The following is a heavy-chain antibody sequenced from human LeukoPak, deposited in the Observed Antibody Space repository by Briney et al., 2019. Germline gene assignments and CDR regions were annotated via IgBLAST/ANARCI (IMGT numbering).Heavy chain of an antibody. J-gene: IGHJ4*02. CDR3: ARDYCSSTSCLFDY. V-gene: IGHV1-2*06. CDR2: INPNSGDT. CDR1: GYTFTAYH. Sequence: ASVNVSCTASGYTFTAYHMHWVRQAPGQGLEWMGRINPNSGDTNYAQKFQGRVTMTRDTSISTAYMELSRLRSDDTAVYYCARDYCSSTSCLFDYWGQGTLVSVSS. D-gene: IGHD2-2*01.